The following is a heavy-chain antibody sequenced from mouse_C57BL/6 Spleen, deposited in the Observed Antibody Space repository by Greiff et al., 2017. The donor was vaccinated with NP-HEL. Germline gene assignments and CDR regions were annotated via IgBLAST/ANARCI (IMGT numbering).Heavy chain of an antibody. CDR2: IDPSDSET. CDR3: ARVDYYGSSYDYYAMDY. J-gene: IGHJ4*01. D-gene: IGHD1-1*01. CDR1: GYTFTSYW. V-gene: IGHV1-52*01. Sequence: VQLQQPGAELVRPGSSVKLSCKASGYTFTSYWMHWVKQRPIQGLEWIGNIDPSDSETHYNQKFKDKATLTVDKSSSTAYMQLSSLTSEDSAVYYCARVDYYGSSYDYYAMDYWGQGTSVTVSS.